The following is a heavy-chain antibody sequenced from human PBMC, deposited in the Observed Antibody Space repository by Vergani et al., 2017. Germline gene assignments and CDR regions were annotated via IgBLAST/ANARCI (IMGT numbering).Heavy chain of an antibody. CDR3: ARDDYDSSGYYAI. CDR1: GYSISSGYY. D-gene: IGHD3-22*01. Sequence: QVQLQESGPGLVKPSETLSLTCAVSGYSISSGYYWGWIRQPPGKGLEWIGSIYYSGSTNYNPSLKSRVTISVDTSKNQFSLKLSSVTAADTAVYYCARDDYDSSGYYAIWGQGTLVTVSS. J-gene: IGHJ4*02. CDR2: IYYSGST. V-gene: IGHV4-38-2*02.